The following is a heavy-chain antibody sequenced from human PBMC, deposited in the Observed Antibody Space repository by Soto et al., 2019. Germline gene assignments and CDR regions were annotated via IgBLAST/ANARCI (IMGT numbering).Heavy chain of an antibody. J-gene: IGHJ4*02. Sequence: EVQLVESGGDLVQPGGSLRLSCEASGFTFRNYWMSWVRQAPGKGLEWVANIKKDGSDKYYVDSVKGRFTISRDNAKNSLFLQMNSLRAEDTAVYYCARDPRDREYAIFDYWGQGTLVTVSS. D-gene: IGHD2-2*01. V-gene: IGHV3-7*05. CDR1: GFTFRNYW. CDR2: IKKDGSDK. CDR3: ARDPRDREYAIFDY.